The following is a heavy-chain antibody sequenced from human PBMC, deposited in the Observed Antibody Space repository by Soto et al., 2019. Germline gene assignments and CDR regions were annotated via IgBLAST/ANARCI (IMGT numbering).Heavy chain of an antibody. CDR1: GFNFGSSW. J-gene: IGHJ4*02. CDR3: ARDTRDYGDYVDY. CDR2: MTSDGSKT. D-gene: IGHD4-17*01. Sequence: PGGSLRLSCAASGFNFGSSWMHWVRQAPGKGLQWVSRMTSDGSKTDYADSVKGRFSISRDNSKYTVYLQMSTLRAEDTAMYYCARDTRDYGDYVDYWGQGTLVTVSS. V-gene: IGHV3-74*01.